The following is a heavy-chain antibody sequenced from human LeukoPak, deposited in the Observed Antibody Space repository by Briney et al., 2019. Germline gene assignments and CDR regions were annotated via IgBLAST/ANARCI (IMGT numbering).Heavy chain of an antibody. CDR2: IKSKTDGGTT. CDR1: RFTFSSYG. CDR3: TTVFSPTVVVAPNYYYYYMDV. D-gene: IGHD2-15*01. J-gene: IGHJ6*03. V-gene: IGHV3-15*01. Sequence: KPGGSLRLSCAASRFTFSSYGMHWVRQAPGKGLEWVGRIKSKTDGGTTDYAAPVKGRFTISRDDSKNTLYLQMNSLKTEDTAVYYCTTVFSPTVVVAPNYYYYYMDVWGKGTTVTISS.